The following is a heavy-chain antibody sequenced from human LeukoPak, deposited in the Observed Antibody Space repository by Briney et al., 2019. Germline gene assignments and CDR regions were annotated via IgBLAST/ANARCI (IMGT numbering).Heavy chain of an antibody. V-gene: IGHV3-48*03. J-gene: IGHJ4*02. CDR2: IEYGESTT. D-gene: IGHD3-22*01. Sequence: GGSLRLSCMVSGFTLSSYEMSWIRQAPGKGLEWVSSIEYGESTTHYADSVKGRFTISRDNAKNSLYLQMNSLRAEDTAVYYCARAHYYDSSGLDFWGQGTLVTVSS. CDR1: GFTLSSYE. CDR3: ARAHYYDSSGLDF.